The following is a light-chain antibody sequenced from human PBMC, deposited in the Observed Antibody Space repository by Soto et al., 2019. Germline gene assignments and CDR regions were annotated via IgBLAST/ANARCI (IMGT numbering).Light chain of an antibody. CDR3: QQYKNWPPIT. V-gene: IGKV3-15*01. J-gene: IGKJ5*01. CDR1: QSVSSY. CDR2: DAS. Sequence: EIVLTQSPCTLSFSPWERATLSCMASQSVSSYLAWYQRKPGQAPRLLIYDASTRATGIPARFSGSGSGTEFTLTISSLQSEDFAVYYCQQYKNWPPITFGQGTRLEIK.